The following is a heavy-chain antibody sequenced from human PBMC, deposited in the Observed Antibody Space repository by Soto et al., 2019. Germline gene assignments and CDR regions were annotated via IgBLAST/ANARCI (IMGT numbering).Heavy chain of an antibody. CDR3: ARRPYGDYDYYYYYMDV. Sequence: PSETLCLTCTVSGGSISSSSYYWGWIRQPPGKGLEWIGSIYYSGSTYYNPSLKSRVTISVDTSKNQFSLKLSSVTAADTAVYYCARRPYGDYDYYYYYMDVWGKGTTVTVSS. CDR2: IYYSGST. V-gene: IGHV4-39*01. CDR1: GGSISSSSYY. J-gene: IGHJ6*03. D-gene: IGHD4-17*01.